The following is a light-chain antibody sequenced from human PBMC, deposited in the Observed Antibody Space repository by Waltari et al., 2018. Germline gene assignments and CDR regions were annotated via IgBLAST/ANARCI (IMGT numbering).Light chain of an antibody. J-gene: IGLJ2*01. V-gene: IGLV2-14*03. CDR1: ASDLGGNNF. Sequence: QSALTQPASVSGSPGQSITISCTGTASDLGGNNFVSWYQQHPGKAPILLIYDVNNRPSGLSHRFSGSKSGNTASLTISGLQAADEADYYCSSYTNGVILGGGTKLTVL. CDR2: DVN. CDR3: SSYTNGVI.